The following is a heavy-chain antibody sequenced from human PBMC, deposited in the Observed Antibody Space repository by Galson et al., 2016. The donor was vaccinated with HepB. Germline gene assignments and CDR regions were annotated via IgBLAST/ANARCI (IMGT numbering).Heavy chain of an antibody. V-gene: IGHV3-43*01. Sequence: SLRLSCAVSGFNFYDYTLHWVRQVPGKGLQWVSLITRDGLSTMYGDSVKGRFTISRDNARNTVFLQMNSLRVEDTAVYYCVRGRDYVLEFGGGQGTLVTVSS. J-gene: IGHJ4*02. CDR3: VRGRDYVLEFG. D-gene: IGHD3-3*02. CDR1: GFNFYDYT. CDR2: ITRDGLST.